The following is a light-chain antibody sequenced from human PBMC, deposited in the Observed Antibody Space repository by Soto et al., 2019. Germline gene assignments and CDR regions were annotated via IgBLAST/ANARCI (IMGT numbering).Light chain of an antibody. J-gene: IGLJ2*01. CDR2: DVT. CDR3: LSYAGSNTLL. Sequence: QSALTQPRSVSGSLGQSVTISCTGRGSNIGAYNYVSWYQQHPGNAPKLIIHDVTQRPSGVPDRFSGSKSGCTASLAISGLQADDEAIYYCLSYAGSNTLLFGGGTKLTVL. CDR1: GSNIGAYNY. V-gene: IGLV2-11*01.